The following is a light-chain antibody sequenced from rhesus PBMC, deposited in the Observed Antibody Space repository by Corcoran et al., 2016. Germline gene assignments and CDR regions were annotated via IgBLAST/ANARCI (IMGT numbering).Light chain of an antibody. CDR3: HQSSNLSS. CDR2: FPS. CDR1: QYISNY. V-gene: IGKV1-32*05. Sequence: DIQMTQSPSSLSSSVGDRVTITCRASQYISNYLNVYQQKPGQAPKLLIYFPSRLESGVPSRFSGSGAGTDFTLTISSLEPEDVGVYYCHQSSNLSSFGQGTKVEIK. J-gene: IGKJ2*01.